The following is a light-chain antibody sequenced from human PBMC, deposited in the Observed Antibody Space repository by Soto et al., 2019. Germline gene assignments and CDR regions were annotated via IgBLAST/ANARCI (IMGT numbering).Light chain of an antibody. CDR3: SSYSSSGTLYV. Sequence: QSALTQPASVSGSPGQSITISCTGTSSDVGTYSYVSWYQQCPGKAPKPIIYEVSNRPSGVSHRFSGSKSGNTVSLTISGLQAEDEADYYCSSYSSSGTLYVFGTGTKLTVL. J-gene: IGLJ1*01. CDR1: SSDVGTYSY. V-gene: IGLV2-14*01. CDR2: EVS.